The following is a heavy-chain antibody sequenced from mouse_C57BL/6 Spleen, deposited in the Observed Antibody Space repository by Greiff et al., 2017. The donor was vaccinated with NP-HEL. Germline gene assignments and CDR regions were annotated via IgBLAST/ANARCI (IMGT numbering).Heavy chain of an antibody. J-gene: IGHJ1*03. CDR3: ARANWDWYFDV. CDR1: GYTFTSYW. CDR2: INPRNGGT. Sequence: VQLQQPGTELVKPGASVKLSCKASGYTFTSYWMHWVKQRPGHGLEWIGNINPRNGGTNYNEKFKSKATLTVDKSSSTAYMQLSSLTSEDSAVYYCARANWDWYFDVWGTGTTGTVSS. V-gene: IGHV1-53*01. D-gene: IGHD4-1*01.